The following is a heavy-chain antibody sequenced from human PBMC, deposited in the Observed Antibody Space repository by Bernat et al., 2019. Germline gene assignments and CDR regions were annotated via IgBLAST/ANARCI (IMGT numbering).Heavy chain of an antibody. CDR2: ITGDSSNK. D-gene: IGHD2-21*02. J-gene: IGHJ4*02. CDR3: GRSDGDCADDIDY. V-gene: IGHV3-21*05. Sequence: EVQLVESGGGLVKPGRSLRLSCAASGFTFSSYGMHWVRQAPGKGLEWVSDITGDSSNKYYADSVKGRFTISRDNAKNSLYLQMNSLRAEDTAVYYCGRSDGDCADDIDYWGQGTLVTVSS. CDR1: GFTFSSYG.